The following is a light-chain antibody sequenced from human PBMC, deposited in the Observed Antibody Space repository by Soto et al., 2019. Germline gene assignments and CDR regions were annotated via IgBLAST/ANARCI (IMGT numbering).Light chain of an antibody. V-gene: IGKV3-20*01. CDR2: GAS. J-gene: IGKJ1*01. Sequence: EIVLTQSPGTLSLSPGERATLSCRASQSVSSSYLAWYQQKPGQAPRLLIYGASSRATGIPDRFSGSGPGTDFTLTISRLEPEDFAMYYCQQYGSSSWTFGQGTKVEIK. CDR3: QQYGSSSWT. CDR1: QSVSSSY.